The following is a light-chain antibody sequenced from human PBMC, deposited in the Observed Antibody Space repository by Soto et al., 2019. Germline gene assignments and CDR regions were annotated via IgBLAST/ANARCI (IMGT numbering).Light chain of an antibody. Sequence: EIVLTQSPGTLSLSPGERATLSCRASQSVSSSYLAWYQQKPGQAPRLLIYGASSRATGIPDRFSGSGSGTDFHLTISRLEHEDCAVYYCQQYGSSPPITLGQGPRLEIK. CDR3: QQYGSSPPIT. J-gene: IGKJ5*01. CDR1: QSVSSSY. CDR2: GAS. V-gene: IGKV3-20*01.